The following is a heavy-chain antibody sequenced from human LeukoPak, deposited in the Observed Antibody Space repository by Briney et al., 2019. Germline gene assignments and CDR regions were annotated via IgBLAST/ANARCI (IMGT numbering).Heavy chain of an antibody. V-gene: IGHV3-23*01. J-gene: IGHJ5*02. CDR1: GFTFSSYA. D-gene: IGHD1-1*01. CDR3: AKDPTTGTTPNWFDP. Sequence: QSGGSLRLSCVASGFTFSSYAMSWVRQAPGKGLGWVSTISGSGGSTYYADSVKGRFTISRDNSKNTLYLQMNSLRAEDTAVYYCAKDPTTGTTPNWFDPWGQGTLVTVSS. CDR2: ISGSGGST.